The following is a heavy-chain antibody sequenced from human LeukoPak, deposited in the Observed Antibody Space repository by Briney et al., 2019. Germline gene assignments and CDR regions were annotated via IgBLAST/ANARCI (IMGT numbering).Heavy chain of an antibody. J-gene: IGHJ4*02. Sequence: SETLSLTCTVSGGSISSYCWSWIRQPAGKGLEWIGRIYTSGSTNYNPSLKSRVTMSVDTSKNQFSLKLSSVTAADPAVYYCARGVYYYDSSGYYSPTENFDYWGQGTLVTVSS. CDR1: GGSISSYC. CDR2: IYTSGST. V-gene: IGHV4-4*07. CDR3: ARGVYYYDSSGYYSPTENFDY. D-gene: IGHD3-22*01.